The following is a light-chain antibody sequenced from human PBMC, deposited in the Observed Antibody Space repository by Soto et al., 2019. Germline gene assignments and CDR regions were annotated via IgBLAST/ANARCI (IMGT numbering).Light chain of an antibody. CDR3: QQYGSSLLT. Sequence: PGERATLSCRASQSFGSTFLAWYQQKPGQAPRLLIYGASTRATGISDRFSGSASETDFTLTISRLEPEDFAVYYCQQYGSSLLTFGGGTKVEIK. V-gene: IGKV3-20*01. J-gene: IGKJ4*01. CDR2: GAS. CDR1: QSFGSTF.